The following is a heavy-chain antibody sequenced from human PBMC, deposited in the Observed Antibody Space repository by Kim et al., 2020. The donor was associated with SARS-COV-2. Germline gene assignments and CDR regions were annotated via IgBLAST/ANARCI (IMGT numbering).Heavy chain of an antibody. V-gene: IGHV4-34*01. CDR1: GGSFSGYY. D-gene: IGHD3-22*01. J-gene: IGHJ4*02. Sequence: SETLSLTCVVYGGSFSGYYWSWMRQPPGKGLGWIGEINHSGSTNYNLSLKSRVTISGDTSKNQFSLKLSSVTAADTAVYYCARGRDYDSSGYHYYFDYWGQGTLVTVSS. CDR3: ARGRDYDSSGYHYYFDY. CDR2: INHSGST.